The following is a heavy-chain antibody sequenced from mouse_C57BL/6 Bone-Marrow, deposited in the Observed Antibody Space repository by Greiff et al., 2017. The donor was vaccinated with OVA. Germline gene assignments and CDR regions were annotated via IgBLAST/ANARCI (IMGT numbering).Heavy chain of an antibody. CDR3: ARGGDRSYVCWFDY. D-gene: IGHD1-1*01. J-gene: IGHJ3*01. V-gene: IGHV1-59*01. CDR2: IYPSDSYT. Sequence: QVQLQQPGAELVRPGTSVKLSCKASGYTFTSYWMHWVKQRPGQGLEWIGVIYPSDSYTNYNQKFKGKATLTVDTSSSTAYMQLSSLTSADSAVYYCARGGDRSYVCWFDYWGQGTLVTVSA. CDR1: GYTFTSYW.